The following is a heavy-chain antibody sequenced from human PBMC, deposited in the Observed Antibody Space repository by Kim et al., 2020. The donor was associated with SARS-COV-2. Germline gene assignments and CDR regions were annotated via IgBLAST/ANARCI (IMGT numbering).Heavy chain of an antibody. CDR3: ARDMGAGWSGYPKYYFDY. V-gene: IGHV3-30-3*01. J-gene: IGHJ4*02. CDR2: ISYDGSNK. CDR1: GFTFSSYA. D-gene: IGHD3-3*01. Sequence: GGSLRLSCAASGFTFSSYAMHWVRQAPGKGLEWVAVISYDGSNKYYADSVKGRFTISRDNSKNTLYLQMNSLRAEDTAVYYCARDMGAGWSGYPKYYFDYWGQGTLVTVSS.